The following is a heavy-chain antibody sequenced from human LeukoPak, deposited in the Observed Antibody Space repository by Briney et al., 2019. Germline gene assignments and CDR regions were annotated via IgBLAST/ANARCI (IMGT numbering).Heavy chain of an antibody. J-gene: IGHJ6*02. D-gene: IGHD5-18*01. CDR1: GFTFGDHA. V-gene: IGHV3-49*04. Sequence: GRSLRLSCTGSGFTFGDHAMSWVRQAPGKGLEWVGFIRSKAYRGTTEYAASVNGRFTISRDDSASIAYLQMNSLRTEDTAVYYCARGPIQLWIHNAMDVWGQGTTVTVSS. CDR2: IRSKAYRGTT. CDR3: ARGPIQLWIHNAMDV.